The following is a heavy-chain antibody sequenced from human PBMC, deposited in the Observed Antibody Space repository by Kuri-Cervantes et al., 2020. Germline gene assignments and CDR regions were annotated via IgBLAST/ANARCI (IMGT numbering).Heavy chain of an antibody. J-gene: IGHJ6*02. V-gene: IGHV3-72*01. D-gene: IGHD3-10*01. CDR2: SRNKADSYNT. Sequence: LSLTCTVSGGSISSYYWSWVRQAPGKGLEWVGRSRNKADSYNTEYAATVKGRFTISRDESENSMYLQMNSLRDEDTAVYYCARDRVLPLYYYYGMDVWGQGTTVTVSS. CDR1: GGSISSYY. CDR3: ARDRVLPLYYYYGMDV.